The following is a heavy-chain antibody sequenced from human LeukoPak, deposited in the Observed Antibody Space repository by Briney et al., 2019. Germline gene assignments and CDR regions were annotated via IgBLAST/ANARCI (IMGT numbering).Heavy chain of an antibody. V-gene: IGHV1-69*13. Sequence: ASVKVSCTASGGTFSSYAISWVRQAPGQGLEWMGGIIPIFGTANYAQKFQGRVTITADESTSTAYMELSSLRSVDTAVYYCARWEVTTVNDYYYYGMDVWGQGTTVTVSS. CDR2: IIPIFGTA. CDR1: GGTFSSYA. D-gene: IGHD4-11*01. J-gene: IGHJ6*02. CDR3: ARWEVTTVNDYYYYGMDV.